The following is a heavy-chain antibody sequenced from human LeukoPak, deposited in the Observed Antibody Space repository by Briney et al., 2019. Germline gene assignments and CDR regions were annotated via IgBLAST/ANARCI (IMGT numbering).Heavy chain of an antibody. Sequence: GGSLRLSCAASGFTFSSYGMHWVRQAPGKGLEWVAFIRYDGSNQNYADSVKGRFTISRDNSKNTLYLQMNSLRAEDTAVYYCARVPDYHDHRGNVLDYWGQGTLVTVSS. D-gene: IGHD3-16*01. CDR1: GFTFSSYG. CDR2: IRYDGSNQ. V-gene: IGHV3-30*02. CDR3: ARVPDYHDHRGNVLDY. J-gene: IGHJ4*02.